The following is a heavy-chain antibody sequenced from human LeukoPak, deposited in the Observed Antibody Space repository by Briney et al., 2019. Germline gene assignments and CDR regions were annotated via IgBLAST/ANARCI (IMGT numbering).Heavy chain of an antibody. D-gene: IGHD3-3*01. CDR2: ISSSSSYI. CDR1: GFTFSSYS. V-gene: IGHV3-21*01. J-gene: IGHJ5*02. Sequence: GGSLRLSCAASGFTFSSYSMNWVRQAPGKGLEWVSSISSSSSYIYYADSVKGRFTISRDNAKNSLYLQMSSLRAEDTAVYYCARVQSKSRDYDFWSGYYGAWGQGALVTVSS. CDR3: ARVQSKSRDYDFWSGYYGA.